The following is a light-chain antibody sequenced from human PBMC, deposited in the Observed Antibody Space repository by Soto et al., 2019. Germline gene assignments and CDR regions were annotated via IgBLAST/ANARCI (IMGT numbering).Light chain of an antibody. J-gene: IGLJ2*01. CDR1: TSNIGSNT. CDR3: AAWDDSLNGPV. Sequence: QSVLTQPPSASGTPGQRVTISCSGSTSNIGSNTVSWYQQLPGTAPKLLIYSNNQRPSGVPDRFSGSKSGTSASLAISGLQSEEEADYYCAAWDDSLNGPVFGGGTKVTVL. CDR2: SNN. V-gene: IGLV1-44*01.